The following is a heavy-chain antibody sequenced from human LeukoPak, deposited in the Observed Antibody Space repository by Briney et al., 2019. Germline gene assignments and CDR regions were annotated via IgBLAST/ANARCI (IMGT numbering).Heavy chain of an antibody. CDR2: INHSGST. D-gene: IGHD2-2*01. J-gene: IGHJ5*02. Sequence: SETLSLTCAVYGGSFSGYYWSWIRQPPGKGLEWIGEINHSGSTNYNPSLKSRVTISVDTSKNQFSLKLSSVTAADTAVYYCARHVYCSSTSCYGREYNWFDPWGQGTLVTVSS. CDR1: GGSFSGYY. CDR3: ARHVYCSSTSCYGREYNWFDP. V-gene: IGHV4-34*01.